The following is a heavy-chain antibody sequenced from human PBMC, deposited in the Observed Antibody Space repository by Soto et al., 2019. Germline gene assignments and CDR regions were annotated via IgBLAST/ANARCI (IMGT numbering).Heavy chain of an antibody. CDR3: ARGGVGEWMDNYYSGRDV. CDR1: GFAFSNFV. D-gene: IGHD3-16*01. CDR2: IWHDASHE. V-gene: IGHV3-33*01. J-gene: IGHJ6*02. Sequence: QVQLVESGGGVVQPGTSLTLSCAASGFAFSNFVMHWVRQAPGKGLECVAVIWHDASHEYYADSVQGRFTISRDNSKHLLYLQINSRRAENRAVYYGARGGVGEWMDNYYSGRDVRGHGTTVTVSS.